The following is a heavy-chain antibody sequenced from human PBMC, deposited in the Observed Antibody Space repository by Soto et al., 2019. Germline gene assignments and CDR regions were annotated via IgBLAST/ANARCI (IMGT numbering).Heavy chain of an antibody. V-gene: IGHV4-4*02. CDR3: ARWIAAAGPIDY. CDR2: IYHSGST. Sequence: QVQLQESGPGLVKPSGTLSLTCAVSGGSISSSNWWSWVRQPPGKGLEWIGEIYHSGSTNYNPSLKSRGTFSVQMSEHQFSLKLSSVPAADTAVYYCARWIAAAGPIDYWGQGTLVTVSS. CDR1: GGSISSSNW. J-gene: IGHJ4*02. D-gene: IGHD6-13*01.